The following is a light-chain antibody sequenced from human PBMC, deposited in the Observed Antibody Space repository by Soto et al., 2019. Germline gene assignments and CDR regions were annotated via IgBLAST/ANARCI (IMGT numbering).Light chain of an antibody. J-gene: IGLJ2*01. CDR2: EVS. CDR1: SSDVGGYNY. V-gene: IGLV2-14*01. CDR3: SSYTSSSTVV. Sequence: QSAQTQPASVSGSPGHSITGSCTGTSSDVGGYNYVSWYQQHPGKAPKLMIYEVSNRPSGVSNRFSGSKSGNTASLTISGLQAEDEADYYCSSYTSSSTVVFGGETKLTVL.